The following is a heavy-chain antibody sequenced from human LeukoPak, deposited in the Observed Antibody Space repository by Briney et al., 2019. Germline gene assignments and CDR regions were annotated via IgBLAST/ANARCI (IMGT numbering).Heavy chain of an antibody. J-gene: IGHJ4*02. CDR3: AWELLMLGRLDY. CDR2: INPNSGGT. V-gene: IGHV1-2*02. D-gene: IGHD2-8*01. CDR1: GYTFTGYY. Sequence: GESLKISCKASGYTFTGYYMHWVRQAPGQGLEWMGWINPNSGGTNYAQKFQGRVTMTRDTSISTAYMELSRLRSDDTAVYYCAWELLMLGRLDYWGQGTLVTVFS.